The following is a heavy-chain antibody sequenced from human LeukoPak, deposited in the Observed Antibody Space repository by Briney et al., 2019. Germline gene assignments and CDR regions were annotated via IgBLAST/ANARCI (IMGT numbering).Heavy chain of an antibody. CDR3: AKAVIGGAAAGILDY. CDR1: GFTFDDYA. J-gene: IGHJ4*02. D-gene: IGHD6-13*01. CDR2: ISWNSGSI. Sequence: GGSLRLSCAASGFTFDDYAMHWVRQAPGKGLEWVSGISWNSGSIGYADSVKGRFTISRENAKNSLYLQMNSLRAEDMALYYCAKAVIGGAAAGILDYWGQGTLVTVSS. V-gene: IGHV3-9*03.